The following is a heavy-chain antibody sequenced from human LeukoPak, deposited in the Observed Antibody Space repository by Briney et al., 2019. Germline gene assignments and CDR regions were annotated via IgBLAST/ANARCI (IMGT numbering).Heavy chain of an antibody. V-gene: IGHV4-38-2*02. J-gene: IGHJ4*02. CDR2: IYHSGST. D-gene: IGHD5-18*01. Sequence: PSETLSLTCTVSGYSISSGYYWGWIRQPPGKGLEWIGSIYHSGSTYYNPSLKSRVTISVDTSKNQFSLKLSSVTAADTAVYYCARGPPRYSSFWGQGTLVTVSS. CDR1: GYSISSGYY. CDR3: ARGPPRYSSF.